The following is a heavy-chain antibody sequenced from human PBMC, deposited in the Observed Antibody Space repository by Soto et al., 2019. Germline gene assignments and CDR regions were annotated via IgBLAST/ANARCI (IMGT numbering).Heavy chain of an antibody. D-gene: IGHD3-10*01. Sequence: EVQLVESGGGLIQPGGSLRLSCAASGFTVSSNYMSWVRQAPGKGLEWVSVIYSGGSTYYADSVKGRFTISRDNSKNTLYLQMNSLRAEHTAVYYCARHITMDPLLVYWGQGTLVTVSS. CDR2: IYSGGST. CDR1: GFTVSSNY. J-gene: IGHJ4*02. V-gene: IGHV3-53*01. CDR3: ARHITMDPLLVY.